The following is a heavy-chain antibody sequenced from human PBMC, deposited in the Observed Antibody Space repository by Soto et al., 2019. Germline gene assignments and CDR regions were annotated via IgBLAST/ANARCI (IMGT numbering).Heavy chain of an antibody. Sequence: EVHLLESGGGLVYPGASLRLSCGASGFTFSSCVMTWVRQAPGKGLEWVSCISDSGSGTHYADSVKDRFTISRDNSKNTMYLQMNNLKAEDTGVYYCAKGLVNGRWYAEDWGQGTLVTVSS. V-gene: IGHV3-23*01. D-gene: IGHD6-13*01. CDR1: GFTFSSCV. CDR3: AKGLVNGRWYAED. J-gene: IGHJ4*02. CDR2: ISDSGSGT.